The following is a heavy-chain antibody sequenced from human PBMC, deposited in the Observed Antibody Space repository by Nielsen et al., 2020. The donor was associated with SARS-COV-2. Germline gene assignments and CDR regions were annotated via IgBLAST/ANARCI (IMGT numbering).Heavy chain of an antibody. CDR1: GFIFSDYN. D-gene: IGHD4-17*01. CDR3: VVMYGDSPRRNWFDP. J-gene: IGHJ5*02. CDR2: ISTRSSST. V-gene: IGHV3-48*01. Sequence: GESLKISCAASGFIFSDYNMNWVRQAPGKGLEWVSYISTRSSSTYYADFVKGRFTISRDNAKDSLYLQMNSLRAEDTAVYYCVVMYGDSPRRNWFDPWGQGTLVTVSS.